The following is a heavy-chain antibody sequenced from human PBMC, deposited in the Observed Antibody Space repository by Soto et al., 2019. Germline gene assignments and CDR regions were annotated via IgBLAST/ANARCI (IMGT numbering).Heavy chain of an antibody. V-gene: IGHV1-24*01. Sequence: ASVKVSCKVSGYTLTDLSIRWVRQAPGKGLEWMGGIDPEDGKTNYAQKLQGRVTMTEDTSTDTAYMELSSLRSDDTAAYYWGRRFPPDLDDWGQGTLVTVSS. J-gene: IGHJ4*02. CDR1: GYTLTDLS. D-gene: IGHD2-21*01. CDR3: GRRFPPDLDD. CDR2: IDPEDGKT.